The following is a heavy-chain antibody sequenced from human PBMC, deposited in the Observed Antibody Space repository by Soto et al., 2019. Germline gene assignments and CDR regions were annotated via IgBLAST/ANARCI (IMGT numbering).Heavy chain of an antibody. Sequence: QVQLVQSGAEVKKPGASVKVSCKASGYTFTSYDINWVRQATGQGLEWMGWMNPNSGNTGYAQKFQGRVTMTRNTSISTAYMELSSLRSEDTAVYYCASRLPAAHRYYYGMDVWGQGTTVTVSS. CDR1: GYTFTSYD. V-gene: IGHV1-8*01. CDR2: MNPNSGNT. D-gene: IGHD2-2*01. CDR3: ASRLPAAHRYYYGMDV. J-gene: IGHJ6*02.